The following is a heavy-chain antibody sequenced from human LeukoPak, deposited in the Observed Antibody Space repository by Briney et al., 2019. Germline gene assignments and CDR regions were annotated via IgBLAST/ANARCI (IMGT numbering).Heavy chain of an antibody. D-gene: IGHD6-19*01. V-gene: IGHV3-49*03. Sequence: GGSLRLSCTASGFTFGDYAMSWFRQAPGKGLEWVGFIRSKAYGGTTEYAASVKGRFTISRDDSKSIAYLQMNSLKTEDTAVYYCTRDSSGPYDAFDIWGQGAMVTVSS. CDR1: GFTFGDYA. J-gene: IGHJ3*02. CDR2: IRSKAYGGTT. CDR3: TRDSSGPYDAFDI.